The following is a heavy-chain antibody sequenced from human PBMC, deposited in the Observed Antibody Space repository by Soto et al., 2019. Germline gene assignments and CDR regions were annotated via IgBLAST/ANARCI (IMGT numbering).Heavy chain of an antibody. CDR1: GFTFSSYA. J-gene: IGHJ3*02. CDR3: ARGSSYRGGRDAFDI. D-gene: IGHD3-16*02. V-gene: IGHV3-30-3*01. CDR2: ISYDGSNK. Sequence: QVQLVESGGGVVQPGRSLRLSCAASGFTFSSYAMHWVSQAPGKGLAWVAVISYDGSNKYYADSVKGRFTISRDNSKNTLYLQMNSLRAEDTAVYYCARGSSYRGGRDAFDIWGQGTMVTVSS.